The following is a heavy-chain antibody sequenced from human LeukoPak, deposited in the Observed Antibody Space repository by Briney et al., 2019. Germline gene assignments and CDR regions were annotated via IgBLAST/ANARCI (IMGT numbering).Heavy chain of an antibody. Sequence: PSETLSLTCAVSGGSITSSNWWSCLRQSPGKGLEWIGEIYHTGITRYNPSLKSRVSISVDKSKNQFSLKLSSVTAADTAVYYCARVPAISTSAVGGPWFDPWGQGTLVTVSS. D-gene: IGHD3-16*01. V-gene: IGHV4-4*02. CDR1: GGSITSSNW. J-gene: IGHJ5*02. CDR3: ARVPAISTSAVGGPWFDP. CDR2: IYHTGIT.